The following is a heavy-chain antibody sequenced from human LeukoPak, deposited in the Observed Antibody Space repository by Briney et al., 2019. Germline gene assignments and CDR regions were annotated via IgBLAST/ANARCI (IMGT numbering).Heavy chain of an antibody. V-gene: IGHV4-34*01. CDR1: GGSFSGYY. Sequence: SETLSLTCAVYGGSFSGYYWSWIRQPPGKGLEWIGEINHSGSTNYNPSLKSRVTISVDTSKNQFSLKLSSVTAADTAVYYCARRATMVRGWWFDPWGQGTLVTVSS. J-gene: IGHJ5*02. CDR2: INHSGST. D-gene: IGHD3-10*01. CDR3: ARRATMVRGWWFDP.